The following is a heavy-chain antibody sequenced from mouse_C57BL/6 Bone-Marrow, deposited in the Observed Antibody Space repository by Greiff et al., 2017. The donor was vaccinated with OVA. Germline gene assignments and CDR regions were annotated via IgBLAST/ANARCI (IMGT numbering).Heavy chain of an antibody. Sequence: QVQLKESGSELMSPGSSVKLSCKDSDSAVSPFSYMSWVRQPPGHVFEWIGGILPSIGSTIYGEKFADKATYDAATLSNTAYLVLNSLASEDSAVYYCAREGYYSLFDYWGQGTTLTVSS. D-gene: IGHD2-12*01. J-gene: IGHJ2*01. CDR2: ILPSIGST. V-gene: IGHV15-2*01. CDR3: AREGYYSLFDY. CDR1: DSAVSPFSY.